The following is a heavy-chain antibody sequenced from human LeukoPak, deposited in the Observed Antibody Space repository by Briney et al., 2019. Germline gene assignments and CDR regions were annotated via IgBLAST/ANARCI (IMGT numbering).Heavy chain of an antibody. CDR1: GFTFSSFS. Sequence: PGGSLRLSCAASGFTFSSFSMNWVRQAPGKGLEWVSYISSGSNTINYADSVKGRYTLYRDSAKNSLYLQVNSLRDEDTVVYYCARAGGLLWFGEVLESSDAFHIWGQGTMVTVSS. CDR3: ARAGGLLWFGEVLESSDAFHI. D-gene: IGHD3-10*01. J-gene: IGHJ3*02. V-gene: IGHV3-48*02. CDR2: ISSGSNTI.